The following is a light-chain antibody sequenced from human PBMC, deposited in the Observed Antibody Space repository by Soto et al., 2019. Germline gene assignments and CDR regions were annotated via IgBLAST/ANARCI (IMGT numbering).Light chain of an antibody. CDR1: QRVSRP. Sequence: EIVLTQSPATLSLSPGKKAPPPSRPSQRVSRPLAWYQHKPGQAPRLLLYDASNRATGIPARFSGSGSGTDFTLTISSLEPEDFAVYYCQQRSNWPLLTFGGGTKVEIK. J-gene: IGKJ4*01. V-gene: IGKV3-11*01. CDR3: QQRSNWPLLT. CDR2: DAS.